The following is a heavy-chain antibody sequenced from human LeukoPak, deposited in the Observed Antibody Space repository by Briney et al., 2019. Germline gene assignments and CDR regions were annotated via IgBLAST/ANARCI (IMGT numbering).Heavy chain of an antibody. V-gene: IGHV4-59*01. CDR1: GGSISSYY. J-gene: IGHJ4*02. Sequence: RASETLSLICTVSGGSISSYYWSWIRQPPGKGLEWIGYIYYSGSTNYNPSLKSRVTISVDTSKNQFSLKLSSVTAADTAVYYCARVEGSGSYFHFDYWGLGTLVTVSS. CDR3: ARVEGSGSYFHFDY. D-gene: IGHD3-10*01. CDR2: IYYSGST.